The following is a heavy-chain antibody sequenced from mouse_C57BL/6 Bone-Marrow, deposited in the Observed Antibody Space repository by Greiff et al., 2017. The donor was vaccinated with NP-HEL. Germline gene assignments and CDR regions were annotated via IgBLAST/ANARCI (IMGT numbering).Heavy chain of an antibody. V-gene: IGHV14-2*01. D-gene: IGHD1-1*01. CDR3: ARSIHYYGSSWYFDV. Sequence: VQLQQSGAELVKPGASVKLSCTASGFNIKDYYMHWVKQRTEQGLEWIGRIDPEDGETKYVPKFQGKATITADTSSNTAYLQLSSLTSEDTAVYYCARSIHYYGSSWYFDVGGTGTTVTVSS. CDR1: GFNIKDYY. CDR2: IDPEDGET. J-gene: IGHJ1*03.